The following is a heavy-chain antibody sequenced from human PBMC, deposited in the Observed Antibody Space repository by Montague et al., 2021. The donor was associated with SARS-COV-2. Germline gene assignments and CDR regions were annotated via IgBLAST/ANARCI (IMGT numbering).Heavy chain of an antibody. CDR2: IDWDDDK. J-gene: IGHJ4*02. CDR1: GLSLSISGMC. Sequence: PALVKPTQTLTLTCTFSGLSLSISGMCVSWIRQPPGKALEWLARIDWDDDKYYSTSLKTRLTISKDTSKNQVVLTMTNMDPVDTATYYCARTTMITFGGVIVPFDYWGQGTLVTVSS. D-gene: IGHD3-16*02. CDR3: ARTTMITFGGVIVPFDY. V-gene: IGHV2-70*11.